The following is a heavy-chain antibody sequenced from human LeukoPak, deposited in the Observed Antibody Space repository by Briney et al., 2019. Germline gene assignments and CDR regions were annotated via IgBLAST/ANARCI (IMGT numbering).Heavy chain of an antibody. CDR1: GFTFSSYA. D-gene: IGHD1-26*01. CDR3: AKFSLVTGGSYYYFDY. Sequence: GGSLRLSCAASGFTFSSYAMSWVRQAPGKGLEWVSAISGSGGSTYYADSVKGRFTISRDNSKNTLYLQMNRLRAEDTAVYYCAKFSLVTGGSYYYFDYWGQGTLVTVSS. V-gene: IGHV3-23*01. J-gene: IGHJ4*02. CDR2: ISGSGGST.